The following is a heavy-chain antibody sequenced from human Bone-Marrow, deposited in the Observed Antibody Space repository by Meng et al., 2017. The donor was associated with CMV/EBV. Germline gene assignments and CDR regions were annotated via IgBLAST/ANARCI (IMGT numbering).Heavy chain of an antibody. J-gene: IGHJ5*02. D-gene: IGHD3-22*01. CDR1: GFTFEYFT. V-gene: IGHV3-43*01. Sequence: GGSLRLPCAASGFTFEYFTMHWVRQAPGKGLEWVSLISWDGGSTYYADSVKGRFTISRDNNKNTLYLQMNSLRSEDTALYYCARSYDSSGWGWFDPWGQGTLVTVSS. CDR2: ISWDGGST. CDR3: ARSYDSSGWGWFDP.